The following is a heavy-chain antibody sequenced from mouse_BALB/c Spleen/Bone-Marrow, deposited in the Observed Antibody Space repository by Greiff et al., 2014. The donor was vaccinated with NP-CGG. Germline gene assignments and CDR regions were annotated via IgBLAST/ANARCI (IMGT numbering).Heavy chain of an antibody. Sequence: VQLQQSGPELVKPGASMKISCKASGYSFTGYTMNWVKQSHGKILEWIGLINPYNGGTTYNQKFKGKATLTVDKSSSTAYMELLSLTSEDSAVYYCARFDASAYWGQGTLVTVSA. CDR3: ARFDASAY. CDR2: INPYNGGT. CDR1: GYSFTGYT. D-gene: IGHD2-3*01. J-gene: IGHJ3*01. V-gene: IGHV1-18*01.